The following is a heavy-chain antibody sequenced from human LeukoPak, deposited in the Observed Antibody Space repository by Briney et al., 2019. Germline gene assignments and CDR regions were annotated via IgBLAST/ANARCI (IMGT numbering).Heavy chain of an antibody. Sequence: GRSLRLSCAASGFTFSSYAMHWVRQAPGKGLEWVAVISHDGSNKYYADSVKGRSTISRDNSKNMLYLQMGSLRPDDTAVYYCARDPSGDYYFDYWGQGTLVTVSS. J-gene: IGHJ4*02. CDR3: ARDPSGDYYFDY. V-gene: IGHV3-30*04. D-gene: IGHD4-17*01. CDR1: GFTFSSYA. CDR2: ISHDGSNK.